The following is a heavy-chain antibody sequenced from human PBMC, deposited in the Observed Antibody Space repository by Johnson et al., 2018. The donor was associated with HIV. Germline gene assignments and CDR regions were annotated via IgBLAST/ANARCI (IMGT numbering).Heavy chain of an antibody. D-gene: IGHD1-26*01. V-gene: IGHV3-43D*03. J-gene: IGHJ3*02. CDR3: AKGRPGIGLMSFDI. CDR1: GFSFDNYV. Sequence: VQLVESGGGLIQPGGSLRLSCATSGFSFDNYVMHWVRQGPGKGLEWVSLISWDGGNTYYADSVKGRFTISRDNSKNSLYLQMNSLRAEDTAVYYCAKGRPGIGLMSFDIWGQGTMVTVSS. CDR2: ISWDGGNT.